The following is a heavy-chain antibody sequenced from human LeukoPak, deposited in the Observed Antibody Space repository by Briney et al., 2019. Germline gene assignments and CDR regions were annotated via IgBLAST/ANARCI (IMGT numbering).Heavy chain of an antibody. CDR1: GYTFTSYY. J-gene: IGHJ3*02. CDR3: ARDREEDIVVVVAATVPHAFDI. Sequence: ASVKVSCKASGYTFTSYYMHWVRQAPGQGLEWMGWINPNSGGTNYAQKLQGRVTMTTDTSTSTAYMELRSLRSDDTAVYYCARDREEDIVVVVAATVPHAFDIWGQGTMVTVSS. V-gene: IGHV1-2*02. D-gene: IGHD2-15*01. CDR2: INPNSGGT.